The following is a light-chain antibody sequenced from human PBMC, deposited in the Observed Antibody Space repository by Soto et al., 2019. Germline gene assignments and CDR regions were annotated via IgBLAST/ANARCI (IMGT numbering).Light chain of an antibody. V-gene: IGKV3-20*01. CDR3: QQYGSSRWT. CDR1: QSVSSNY. J-gene: IGKJ1*01. Sequence: EKVLTQSPGTLSLSPGERATLSCRASQSVSSNYLVWYQQKPGQAPRLLVYGASSRATGIPDRFSGSGSGTDFTLTISRREPEDFAVYYCQQYGSSRWTFGQGTKVEIK. CDR2: GAS.